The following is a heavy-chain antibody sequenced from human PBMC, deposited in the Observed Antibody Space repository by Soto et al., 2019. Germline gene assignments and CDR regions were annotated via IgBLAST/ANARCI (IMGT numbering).Heavy chain of an antibody. V-gene: IGHV3-30*18. CDR2: ISYDGSNK. CDR3: AKVGPPYYGDYGYYFDY. J-gene: IGHJ4*02. CDR1: GFTFSSYG. Sequence: QVQLVESGGGVVQPGRSLRLSCAASGFTFSSYGMHWVRQAPGKGLEWVAVISYDGSNKYYADSVKGRFTISRDNSKNTLYLQMNSLRDEDTAVYYCAKVGPPYYGDYGYYFDYWGQGTLVTVSS. D-gene: IGHD4-17*01.